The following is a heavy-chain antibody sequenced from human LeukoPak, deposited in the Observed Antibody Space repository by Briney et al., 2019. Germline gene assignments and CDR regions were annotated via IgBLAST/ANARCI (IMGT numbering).Heavy chain of an antibody. CDR1: GFTFSSYS. V-gene: IGHV3-48*01. J-gene: IGHJ4*02. CDR3: ARDRLPVDY. CDR2: ITSGRTT. Sequence: GGSLRLSCAASGFTFSSYSMTWVRQAPGKGLKWVSCITSGRTTYYADSVKGRFTISRDNAKNSLYLQMNSLRAEDTAVYYCARDRLPVDYWGQGTLVTVSS.